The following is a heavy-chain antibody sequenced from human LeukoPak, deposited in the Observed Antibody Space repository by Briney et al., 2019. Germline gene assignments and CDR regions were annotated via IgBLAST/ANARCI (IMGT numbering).Heavy chain of an antibody. D-gene: IGHD3-10*01. CDR1: GFIFSSYG. J-gene: IGHJ4*02. CDR2: ISYDGSNK. Sequence: GGSLRLSCAASGFIFSSYGMHWVRQAPGKGLEWVAVISYDGSNKYYADSVKGLFTISRDNSKNTLYLQMNSLRAEDTAVYYCAKDSGSGGYYPDYWGQGTLVTVSS. V-gene: IGHV3-30*18. CDR3: AKDSGSGGYYPDY.